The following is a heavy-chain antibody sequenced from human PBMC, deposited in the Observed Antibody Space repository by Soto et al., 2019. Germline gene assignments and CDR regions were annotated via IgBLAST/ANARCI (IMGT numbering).Heavy chain of an antibody. Sequence: SETLSLTCTVSGGSIRSGGYYWSWFRQSPRRGLEWIGNIYYSGSTYYNPSLKSRLTISVDTSKNQFSLNLSSVTAADTAVYYCARDRLMATAGTARHYFGLDVWGQGTTGTVAS. D-gene: IGHD5-18*01. CDR2: IYYSGST. J-gene: IGHJ6*02. V-gene: IGHV4-31*03. CDR1: GGSIRSGGYY. CDR3: ARDRLMATAGTARHYFGLDV.